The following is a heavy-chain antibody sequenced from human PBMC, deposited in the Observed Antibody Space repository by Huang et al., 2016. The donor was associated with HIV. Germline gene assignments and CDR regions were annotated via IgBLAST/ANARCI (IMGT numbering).Heavy chain of an antibody. CDR3: AKYSGNYEYFQH. V-gene: IGHV3-23*01. J-gene: IGHJ1*01. Sequence: EVQLLESGGGLVQPGGSLRLSCAASGFAFSTFGMTWVRLAPGKGLEWVSGITSNGNTYYADSVKGRFTVSRDNSKDTLYFQMNSLRADDTAIYYCAKYSGNYEYFQHWGQGTLVSVSS. D-gene: IGHD1-26*01. CDR2: ITSNGNT. CDR1: GFAFSTFG.